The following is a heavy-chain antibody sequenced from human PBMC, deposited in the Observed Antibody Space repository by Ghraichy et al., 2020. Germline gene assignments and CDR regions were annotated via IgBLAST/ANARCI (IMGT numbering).Heavy chain of an antibody. CDR2: IYYTGST. CDR3: ARRGEYCSGGSCYSIDY. Sequence: SETLSLTCTVSGGSVSSSSYYWGWIRQSPGKGLEWIGSIYYTGSTYYNPSLKSRLTISADTSKNQFSLELTSVTAADTAVYYCARRGEYCSGGSCYSIDYWGQGTLVTVSS. CDR1: GGSVSSSSYY. D-gene: IGHD2-15*01. J-gene: IGHJ4*02. V-gene: IGHV4-39*01.